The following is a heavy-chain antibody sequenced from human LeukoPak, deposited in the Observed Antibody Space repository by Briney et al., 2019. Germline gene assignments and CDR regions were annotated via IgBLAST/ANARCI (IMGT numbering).Heavy chain of an antibody. D-gene: IGHD5-18*01. CDR2: ISGSGGST. V-gene: IGHV3-23*01. Sequence: GGSLRLSCAASGFTFSSYNMNWVRQAPGKGLEWVSAISGSGGSTYYADSVKGRFTISRDNSKNTLYLQMNRLRAEDTAVYYCAKDKIKVDTAMVFDYWGQGTLVTVSS. CDR3: AKDKIKVDTAMVFDY. CDR1: GFTFSSYN. J-gene: IGHJ4*02.